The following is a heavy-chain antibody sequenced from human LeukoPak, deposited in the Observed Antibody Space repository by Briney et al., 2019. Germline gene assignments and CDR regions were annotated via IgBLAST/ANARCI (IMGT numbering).Heavy chain of an antibody. CDR1: GFTFSSYW. CDR2: INSDGSST. D-gene: IGHD5-24*01. CDR3: ARGGVEEGGAFYRRYYYHGMDV. Sequence: TGGSLRLSCAASGFTFSSYWMHWVRQAPGKGLVWASRINSDGSSTSYADSVKGRFTISRDNAKNTLYLQMNSLRAEDTAVYYCARGGVEEGGAFYRRYYYHGMDVWGQGTTVTVSS. J-gene: IGHJ6*02. V-gene: IGHV3-74*01.